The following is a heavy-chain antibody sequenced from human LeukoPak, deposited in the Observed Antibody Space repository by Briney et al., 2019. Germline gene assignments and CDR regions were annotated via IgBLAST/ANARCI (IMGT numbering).Heavy chain of an antibody. J-gene: IGHJ5*02. CDR1: GGSFSGYY. V-gene: IGHV4-34*01. CDR2: INHSGST. CDR3: ARSYYSLNWSDP. Sequence: SETLSLTCAVYGGSFSGYYWSWIRQPPGKGLEWIGEINHSGSTNYNPSLKSRVTISVDTSRNQFSLKLSSVTAADTAVYYCARSYYSLNWSDPWGQGTLVTVSS. D-gene: IGHD4-11*01.